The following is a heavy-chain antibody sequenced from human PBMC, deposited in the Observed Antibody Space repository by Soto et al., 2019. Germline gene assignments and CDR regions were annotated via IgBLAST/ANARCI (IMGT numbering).Heavy chain of an antibody. CDR2: ISAYNGNT. CDR1: GYTFASYA. D-gene: IGHD1-1*01. J-gene: IGHJ4*02. CDR3: ARYKGLPIDY. Sequence: ASVKVSCKASGYTFASYAMHWVRQAPGQRLEWMGWISAYNGNTNYAQKLQGRVTMTTDTSTSTAYMELRSLRSDDTAVYYCARYKGLPIDYWGQGTLVTVSS. V-gene: IGHV1-18*01.